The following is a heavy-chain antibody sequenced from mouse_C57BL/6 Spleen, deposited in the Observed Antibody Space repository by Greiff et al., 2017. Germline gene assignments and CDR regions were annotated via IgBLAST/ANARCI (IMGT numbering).Heavy chain of an antibody. V-gene: IGHV1-15*01. J-gene: IGHJ2*01. CDR3: TSFYYGSSWEGFDY. Sequence: QVQLQQSGAELVRPGASVTLSCKASGYTFTDYEMHWVKQTPVHGLEWIGAIDPETGGTAYNQKFKGKAILTADKSSSTAYMELRSLTSEDSAVYYCTSFYYGSSWEGFDYWGQGTTLTVPS. D-gene: IGHD1-1*01. CDR1: GYTFTDYE. CDR2: IDPETGGT.